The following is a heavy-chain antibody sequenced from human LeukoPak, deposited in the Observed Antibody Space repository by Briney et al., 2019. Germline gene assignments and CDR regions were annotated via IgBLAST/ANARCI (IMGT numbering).Heavy chain of an antibody. Sequence: SETLSLTCAVYGGSFSGYYWSWIRQPPGKGLEWIGEINHSGSTNYNPSLKSRVTISVDTSKNQFSLKLSSVTAADTAVYYCARGGAMTTVTKIYYYGMDVWGQGTTVTVSS. CDR3: ARGGAMTTVTKIYYYGMDV. D-gene: IGHD4-17*01. J-gene: IGHJ6*02. CDR2: INHSGST. V-gene: IGHV4-34*01. CDR1: GGSFSGYY.